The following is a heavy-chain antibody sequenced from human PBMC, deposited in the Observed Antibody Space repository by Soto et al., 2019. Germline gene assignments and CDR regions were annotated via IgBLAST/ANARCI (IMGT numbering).Heavy chain of an antibody. CDR3: ARSCQPVVGATRPSPDY. V-gene: IGHV1-69*01. J-gene: IGHJ4*02. D-gene: IGHD1-26*01. CDR1: GGTFSSYA. Sequence: QVQLVQSGAEVKKPGSSVKVSCKASGGTFSSYAISWVRQAPGQGLEWMGGIIPIFGTANYAQKFQGRVTITADESTSTAYMELSSLRSDDTAVYSCARSCQPVVGATRPSPDYWGQGTLVTVSS. CDR2: IIPIFGTA.